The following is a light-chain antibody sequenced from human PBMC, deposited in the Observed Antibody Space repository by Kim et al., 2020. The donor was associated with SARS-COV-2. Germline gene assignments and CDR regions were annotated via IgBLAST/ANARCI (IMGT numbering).Light chain of an antibody. Sequence: EIVLTQSPGTLSLSPGERATLSCRASQTINNNFLAWYQQKPGQAPRLLFYGASSRATGIPDRFSGSGSGTDFTLTISRLEPEDFAVYYCQQYGSSLYTFGQGTKLEI. CDR1: QTINNNF. CDR3: QQYGSSLYT. V-gene: IGKV3-20*01. CDR2: GAS. J-gene: IGKJ2*01.